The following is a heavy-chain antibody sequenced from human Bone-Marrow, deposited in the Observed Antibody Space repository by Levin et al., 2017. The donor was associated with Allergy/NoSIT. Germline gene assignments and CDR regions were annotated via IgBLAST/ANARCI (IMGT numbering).Heavy chain of an antibody. Sequence: PGGSLRLSCEASGFLFSSYSMNWVRQAPGKGLEWVASISGSSTYISYADSLKGRLTVSRDNARNNLFLQIDRPRAEDSAVYYCVGDSLRATRPSYSWGQGTLVIVS. J-gene: IGHJ4*02. CDR1: GFLFSSYS. CDR2: ISGSSTYI. D-gene: IGHD2-21*01. CDR3: VGDSLRATRPSYS. V-gene: IGHV3-21*06.